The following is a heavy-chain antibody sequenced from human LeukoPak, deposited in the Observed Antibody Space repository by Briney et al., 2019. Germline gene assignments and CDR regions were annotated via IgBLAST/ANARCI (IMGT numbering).Heavy chain of an antibody. CDR1: GASISNSDYY. CDR2: VYYSGST. CDR3: ARAGGVKTAALDLDY. D-gene: IGHD6-25*01. J-gene: IGHJ4*02. V-gene: IGHV4-39*07. Sequence: SETLSLTCTVSGASISNSDYYWGWIRQHPGKGLEWIGYVYYSGSTYSNPSLKSRVTISRDTSKNQFSLKLTSVTTADTAVYYCARAGGVKTAALDLDYWGQGTLVTVSS.